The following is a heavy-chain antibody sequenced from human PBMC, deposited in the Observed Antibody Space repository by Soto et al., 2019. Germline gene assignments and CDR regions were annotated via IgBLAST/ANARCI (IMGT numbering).Heavy chain of an antibody. CDR3: ARRDGLDFDY. CDR1: GGSISSSGYY. Sequence: SETLSLTCTVSGGSISSSGYYWGWIRQPPGKGLEWIGSIYYSGSTYYNPSLKSRVTISVDTSKNQFSLKLSSVTAADTAVYYCARRDGLDFDYWGQGTLVTVSS. D-gene: IGHD2-21*02. V-gene: IGHV4-39*01. CDR2: IYYSGST. J-gene: IGHJ4*02.